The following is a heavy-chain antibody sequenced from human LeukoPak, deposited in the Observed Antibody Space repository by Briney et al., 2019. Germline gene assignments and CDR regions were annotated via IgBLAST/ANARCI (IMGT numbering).Heavy chain of an antibody. V-gene: IGHV3-33*08. J-gene: IGHJ4*02. CDR2: IWYDGSNK. CDR1: GFRFSTYA. CDR3: VRERLSGIAALDY. D-gene: IGHD6-13*01. Sequence: GGSLRLSCAASGFRFSTYAMTWVRQAPGKGLEWVAVIWYDGSNKFHADSVKGRFTISRDNSKNTVYLQMNSLRAEDTAVYYCVRERLSGIAALDYWGQGTLVTVSS.